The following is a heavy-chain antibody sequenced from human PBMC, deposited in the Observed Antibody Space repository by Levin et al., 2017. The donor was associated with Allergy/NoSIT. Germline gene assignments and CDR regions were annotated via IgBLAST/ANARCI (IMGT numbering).Heavy chain of an antibody. D-gene: IGHD2-2*01. CDR1: GFTFSNHA. J-gene: IGHJ4*02. Sequence: GGSLRLSCAASGFTFSNHAMSWVRQAPGKGLEWVSSINGGGDSTFYADSVRGRFTISRDISKNTLYLHMNSLRAEDTAVYFCAKRPGYCSGATCHVFDYWGQGTLVTVSS. V-gene: IGHV3-23*01. CDR2: INGGGDST. CDR3: AKRPGYCSGATCHVFDY.